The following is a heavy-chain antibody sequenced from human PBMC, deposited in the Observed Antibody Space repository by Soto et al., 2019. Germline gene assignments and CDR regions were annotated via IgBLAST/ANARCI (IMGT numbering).Heavy chain of an antibody. V-gene: IGHV4-34*01. CDR2: INHSGTT. D-gene: IGHD2-2*01. CDR3: ARGIGYCSSNNCYSSHDRPCDS. CDR1: GWSFSGYY. Sequence: PSETLSLTCAVYGWSFSGYYWTWIRQTPGKGLEWIGEINHSGTTKYNPSLKSQVTISIDTSKNQFSLHVTSVTAADTAVYFCARGIGYCSSNNCYSSHDRPCDSWGPGSLLP. J-gene: IGHJ4*02.